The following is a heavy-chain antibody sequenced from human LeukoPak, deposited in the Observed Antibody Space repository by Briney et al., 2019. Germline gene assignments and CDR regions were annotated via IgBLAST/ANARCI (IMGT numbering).Heavy chain of an antibody. CDR2: IKQDGSEK. Sequence: PGGSLRLSCPASGFTFSSYWMSWVRQAPGKGLEWVANIKQDGSEKYYVDSVKGRFTISRDNAKNSLYLQMNSLRAEDTAVYYCARDPRGSFDYWGQGTLVTVSS. CDR1: GFTFSSYW. D-gene: IGHD1-26*01. V-gene: IGHV3-7*01. J-gene: IGHJ4*02. CDR3: ARDPRGSFDY.